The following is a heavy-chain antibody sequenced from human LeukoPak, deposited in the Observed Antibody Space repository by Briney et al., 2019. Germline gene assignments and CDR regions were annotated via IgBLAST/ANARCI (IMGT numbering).Heavy chain of an antibody. CDR2: ISSNGGST. D-gene: IGHD5-24*01. V-gene: IGHV3-64*01. J-gene: IGHJ3*02. CDR3: ARDGGYMVAFDI. CDR1: GFTFSSYA. Sequence: GGSLRLSCAASGFTFSSYAMHWVRQAPGRGLEYVSAISSNGGSTYYANSVKGRFTISRDNSKNTLYLQMGSLRAEDMAVYYCARDGGYMVAFDIWGQGTMVTVSS.